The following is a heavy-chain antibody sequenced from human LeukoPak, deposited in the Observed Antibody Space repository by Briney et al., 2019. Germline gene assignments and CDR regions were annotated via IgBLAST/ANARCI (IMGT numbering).Heavy chain of an antibody. CDR1: GGSISSYY. CDR3: ARVDFSYGSYYFDY. Sequence: PSETLSLTCTVSGGSISSYYWGWIRQPPGKGLEWIGYIYYSGSTNYNPSLKSRVTISVDTSKNQFSLKLSSVTAADTAVYYCARVDFSYGSYYFDYWGQGTLVTVSS. D-gene: IGHD5-18*01. J-gene: IGHJ4*02. V-gene: IGHV4-59*01. CDR2: IYYSGST.